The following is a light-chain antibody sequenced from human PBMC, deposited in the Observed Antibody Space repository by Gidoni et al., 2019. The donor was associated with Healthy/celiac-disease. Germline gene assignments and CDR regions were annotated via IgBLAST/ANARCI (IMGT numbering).Light chain of an antibody. V-gene: IGLV2-11*01. CDR2: DVS. CDR3: CSYAGSYTYYV. J-gene: IGLJ1*01. CDR1: SSDVGGYHY. Sequence: QSALTQPRPVSGSPGQSVTISCTGTSSDVGGYHYVSWYQQHPGKAPTLMIYDVSKRPSGVPDRFSGSKSGNTASLTISGLQAEDEADYYCCSYAGSYTYYVFGTGTKVTVL.